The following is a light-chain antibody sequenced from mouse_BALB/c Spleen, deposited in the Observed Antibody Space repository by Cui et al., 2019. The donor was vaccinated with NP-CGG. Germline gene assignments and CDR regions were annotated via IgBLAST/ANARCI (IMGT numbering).Light chain of an antibody. CDR2: GTN. J-gene: IGLJ1*01. CDR1: TGTVTTSNY. Sequence: HAFVTHDSALTTSPGETVTLTCRSSTGTVTTSNYANWVQEKPDHLFTGLIGGTNNRAPGVPARFSGSLIGDKAALTITGAQTEDEAIYFCALWYSNHWVFGGGTKLTVL. CDR3: ALWYSNHWV. V-gene: IGLV1*01.